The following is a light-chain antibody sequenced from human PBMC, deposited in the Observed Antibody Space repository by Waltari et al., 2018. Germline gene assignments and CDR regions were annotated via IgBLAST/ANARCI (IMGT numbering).Light chain of an antibody. Sequence: SYELTQPPPVSVSPGQTARITGPGDALATQYASWYQQKPGQAPVLGIYKDTERPSGIPERFSGSSSGTTVTLTISGVQAEDEADYHCQSPDSSGSYVVFGGGTKLTVL. V-gene: IGLV3-25*03. J-gene: IGLJ2*01. CDR3: QSPDSSGSYVV. CDR1: ALATQY. CDR2: KDT.